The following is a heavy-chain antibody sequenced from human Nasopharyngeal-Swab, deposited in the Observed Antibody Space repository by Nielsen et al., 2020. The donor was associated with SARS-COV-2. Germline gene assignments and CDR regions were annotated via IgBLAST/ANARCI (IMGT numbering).Heavy chain of an antibody. V-gene: IGHV1-2*05. Sequence: ASAKVSCKASGYTFTGYYMHWVRQAPGQGLEWMGRINPNSGGTNYAQKFQGRVTMTRDTSISTAYMELSRLRSDDTVVYYCARGLMEYGSGGYEDEEWFDPWGQGTLVTVSS. J-gene: IGHJ5*02. CDR1: GYTFTGYY. CDR2: INPNSGGT. CDR3: ARGLMEYGSGGYEDEEWFDP. D-gene: IGHD3-10*01.